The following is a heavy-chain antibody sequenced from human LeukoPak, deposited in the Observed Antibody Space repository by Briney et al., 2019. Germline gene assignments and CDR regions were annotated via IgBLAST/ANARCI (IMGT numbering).Heavy chain of an antibody. V-gene: IGHV3-48*02. D-gene: IGHD4-17*01. CDR1: GFTFSNAW. CDR3: ARYYGDYRPDSYDY. Sequence: SGGSLRLSCAASGFTFSNAWMSWVRQAPGKGLEWVSYISSSSSTIYYADSVKGRFTISRDNAKNSLYLLMSSLRDEDTAVYYCARYYGDYRPDSYDYWGQGTLVTVSS. CDR2: ISSSSSTI. J-gene: IGHJ4*02.